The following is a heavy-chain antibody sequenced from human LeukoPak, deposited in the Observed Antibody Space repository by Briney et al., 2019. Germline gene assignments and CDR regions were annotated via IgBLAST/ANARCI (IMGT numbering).Heavy chain of an antibody. D-gene: IGHD3-16*01. V-gene: IGHV3-9*01. CDR2: ISRKSGNI. CDR3: AKDNGGGGLDY. CDR1: GFSFDDYA. J-gene: IGHJ4*02. Sequence: GRSLRLSCAASGFSFDDYAMHWVRQAPGKGLEWVSGISRKSGNIGYADSVKGRFTISRDNAKNSLYLQMNSLRAEDTALYYCAKDNGGGGLDYWGQGTLVTVSS.